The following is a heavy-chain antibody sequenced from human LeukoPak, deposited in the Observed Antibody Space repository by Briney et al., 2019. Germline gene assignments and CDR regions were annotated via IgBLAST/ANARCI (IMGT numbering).Heavy chain of an antibody. CDR2: MNPNSGDT. CDR1: GYTFTSNE. V-gene: IGHV1-8*01. J-gene: IGHJ6*02. D-gene: IGHD5-18*01. CDR3: ARAPRQLSYYYGLDV. Sequence: ASVRVSCKASGYTFTSNEIMWARQAPGQGLEWMGWMNPNSGDTGYAQKFQGRVTMNRDTSKSTAYMDLSNLRSEDTAVYYCARAPRQLSYYYGLDVWGQGTTVTVSS.